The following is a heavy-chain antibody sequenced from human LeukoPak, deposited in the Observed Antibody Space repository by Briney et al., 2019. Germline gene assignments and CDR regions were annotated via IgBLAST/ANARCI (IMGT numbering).Heavy chain of an antibody. J-gene: IGHJ6*02. CDR3: ARVRGSWYPGGYYYYGMDV. CDR1: GGSISSYY. V-gene: IGHV4-59*01. D-gene: IGHD6-13*01. CDR2: IYYSGST. Sequence: SSETLSLTCTVSGGSISSYYWSWIRQPPGKGLEWIGYIYYSGSTNYNPSLKSRVTISVDTSKNQFSLKLSSVTAADTAVYYCARVRGSWYPGGYYYYGMDVWGQGTTVTVSS.